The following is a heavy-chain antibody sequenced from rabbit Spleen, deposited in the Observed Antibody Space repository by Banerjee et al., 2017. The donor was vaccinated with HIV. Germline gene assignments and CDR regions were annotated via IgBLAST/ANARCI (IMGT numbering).Heavy chain of an antibody. D-gene: IGHD8-1*01. CDR3: ARDSGSSFSSYGMDL. CDR2: MDTGSSGFT. CDR1: GVSFISNFY. V-gene: IGHV1S40*01. Sequence: QSLEESGGDLVKPGASLTLTCTASGVSFISNFYMCWVRQAPGKGLEWIACMDTGSSGFTYFASWAKGRFTISKTSSTTVTLQMTSLTAADTATYFCARDSGSSFSSYGMDLWGPGTLVTVS. J-gene: IGHJ6*01.